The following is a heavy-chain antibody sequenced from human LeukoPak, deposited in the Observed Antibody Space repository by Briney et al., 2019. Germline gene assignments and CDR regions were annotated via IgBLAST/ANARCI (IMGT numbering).Heavy chain of an antibody. CDR2: FYYSDNSANT. Sequence: PSETLSLTRTVSGASVNRHYWNWIRQPPGKELEWIGNFYYSDNSANTNYNAALNSRVTISVDTSQNQFSLSLDSVTGADTAIYFCAYTERWLAFDLWGQGALVTVSS. CDR3: AYTERWLAFDL. CDR1: GASVNRHY. J-gene: IGHJ4*02. D-gene: IGHD6-19*01. V-gene: IGHV4-59*02.